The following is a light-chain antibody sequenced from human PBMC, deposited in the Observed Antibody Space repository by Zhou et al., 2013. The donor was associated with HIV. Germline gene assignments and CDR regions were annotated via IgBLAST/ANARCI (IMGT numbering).Light chain of an antibody. V-gene: IGKV2-28*01. CDR2: SGS. CDR1: QSLLHSNGYKY. CDR3: MQALQTPPT. J-gene: IGKJ2*01. Sequence: DIVMTQSPLSLPVTPGEPASISCRASQSLLHSNGYKYLDWYLQKPGQSPQLLIYSGSSRASGVPDRFSGSGSGTDFTLKISRVEADDVGIYYCMQALQTPPTFGQGTKLEI.